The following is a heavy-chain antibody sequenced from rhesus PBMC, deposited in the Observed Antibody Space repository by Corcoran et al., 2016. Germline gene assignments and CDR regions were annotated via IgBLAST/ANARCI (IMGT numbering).Heavy chain of an antibody. V-gene: IGHV5-2*01. Sequence: EVQLVQSGAEVKRPGESLKISCKTSGYSFTSYWISWVRQMPGKGLDWMGAIEPIDSDTRYSPSCQGQVTISADRSISTTYLQWSSLKASDSATYYCAKADYSGSFYDFWGPGVLVTVSS. CDR3: AKADYSGSFYDF. D-gene: IGHD3-16*01. J-gene: IGHJ5-1*01. CDR1: GYSFTSYW. CDR2: IEPIDSDT.